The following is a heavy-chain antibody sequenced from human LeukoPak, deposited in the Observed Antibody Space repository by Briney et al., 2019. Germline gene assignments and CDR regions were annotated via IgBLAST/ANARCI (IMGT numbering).Heavy chain of an antibody. D-gene: IGHD3-22*01. CDR1: GYTFTSYG. CDR2: ISAYNGNT. CDR3: ARAAYYYDSSGYYFAFDI. V-gene: IGHV1-18*01. J-gene: IGHJ3*02. Sequence: ASVKVSCKASGYTFTSYGISWVRQAPGQGLEWMGWISAYNGNTNYAQKLQGRVTMTTDTSTSTAYMELRSPRSDDTAVYYCARAAYYYDSSGYYFAFDIWGQGTMVTVSS.